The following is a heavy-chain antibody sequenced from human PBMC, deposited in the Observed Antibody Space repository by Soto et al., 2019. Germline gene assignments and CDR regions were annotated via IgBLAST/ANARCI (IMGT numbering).Heavy chain of an antibody. V-gene: IGHV1-3*01. Sequence: ASVKVSCKASGYTFTSYAMHWVRQAPGQRLEWMGWINAGNGNTKYSQKFQGRVTITRDTSASTAYMELSSLRSEDTAVYYCARAPWLGSSKPLPFDYWGQGTLVTVSS. CDR1: GYTFTSYA. J-gene: IGHJ4*02. D-gene: IGHD3-9*01. CDR2: INAGNGNT. CDR3: ARAPWLGSSKPLPFDY.